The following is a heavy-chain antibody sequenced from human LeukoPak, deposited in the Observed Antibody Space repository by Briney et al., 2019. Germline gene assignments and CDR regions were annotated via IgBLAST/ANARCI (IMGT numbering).Heavy chain of an antibody. CDR3: ARATRWFDY. CDR1: GFTFSSFG. Sequence: GGSLRLSCAASGFTFSSFGMNWVRQAPGKGLEWVSSISSGTGYIYYADSVKGRFTISRDNAKTSLYLQMNSLRAEDTATYYCARATRWFDYWGQGTLVTVSS. CDR2: ISSGTGYI. V-gene: IGHV3-21*01. J-gene: IGHJ4*02. D-gene: IGHD2-2*01.